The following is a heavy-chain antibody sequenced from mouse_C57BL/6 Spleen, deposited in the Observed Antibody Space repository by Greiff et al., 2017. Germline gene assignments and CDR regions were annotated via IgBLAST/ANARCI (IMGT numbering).Heavy chain of an antibody. CDR2: ISYDGSN. D-gene: IGHD4-1*01. V-gene: IGHV3-6*01. CDR1: GYSITSGYY. CDR3: ARNWDELDY. Sequence: DVKLQESGPGLVKPSQSLSLTCSVTGYSITSGYYWNWIRQFPGNKLEWMGYISYDGSNNYNPSLKNRISITRDTSKNQFFLKLNSVTTEDTATYYCARNWDELDYWGQGTTRTVSS. J-gene: IGHJ2*01.